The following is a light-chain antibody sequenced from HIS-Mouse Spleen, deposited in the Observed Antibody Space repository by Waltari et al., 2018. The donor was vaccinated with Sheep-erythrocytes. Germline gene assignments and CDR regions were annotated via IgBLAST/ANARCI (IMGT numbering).Light chain of an antibody. Sequence: QYALTQPASVSGSPGQSITISCTGTSSDVGSYNLVSLYQQHPGKAPKLMIYEGSKRPSGVSNRFSGSKSGNTASLTISGLQAEDEADYYCCSYAGSSTPWVFGGGTKLTVL. J-gene: IGLJ3*02. CDR3: CSYAGSSTPWV. V-gene: IGLV2-23*01. CDR2: EGS. CDR1: SSDVGSYNL.